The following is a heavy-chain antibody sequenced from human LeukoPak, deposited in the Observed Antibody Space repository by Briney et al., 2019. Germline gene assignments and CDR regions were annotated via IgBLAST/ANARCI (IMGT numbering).Heavy chain of an antibody. Sequence: GGSLRLSCAASGFTFSSYSMNWVRQAPGKGLEWVSYISSSSSTIYYADSVKGRFTISRDNAKNSLYLQMNSLRAEDTAVYYCARGEVYSSSWYFDYWGQGTLVTVSS. CDR2: ISSSSSTI. J-gene: IGHJ4*02. V-gene: IGHV3-48*04. CDR3: ARGEVYSSSWYFDY. D-gene: IGHD6-13*01. CDR1: GFTFSSYS.